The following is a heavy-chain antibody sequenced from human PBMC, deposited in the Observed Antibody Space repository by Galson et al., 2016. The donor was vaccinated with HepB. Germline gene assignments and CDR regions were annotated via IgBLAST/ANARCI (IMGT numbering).Heavy chain of an antibody. J-gene: IGHJ4*02. CDR3: AKERLVRRIFDH. V-gene: IGHV3-23*01. CDR2: ISTRPTT. D-gene: IGHD1-1*01. CDR1: GFVFSNFG. Sequence: SLRLSCAASGFVFSNFGLSWVRQAPGKRLEWVASISTRPTTYYSDSVQGRFTISRDNSNNTLYLQMNGLRAEDTAVYYCAKERLVRRIFDHWGQGTLLTVSS.